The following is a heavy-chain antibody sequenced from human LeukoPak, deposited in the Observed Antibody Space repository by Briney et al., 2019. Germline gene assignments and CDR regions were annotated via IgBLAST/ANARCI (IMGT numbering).Heavy chain of an antibody. CDR2: IYSGGST. Sequence: GGSLRLSCAASGFTVSSNYMSWARQAPGKGLEWVSVIYSGGSTYYADSVKGRFTISRDNSKNTLYLQMNSLRAEDTAVYYCASFPDYGDSGDYWGQGTLVTVSS. V-gene: IGHV3-53*01. CDR1: GFTVSSNY. D-gene: IGHD4-17*01. CDR3: ASFPDYGDSGDY. J-gene: IGHJ4*02.